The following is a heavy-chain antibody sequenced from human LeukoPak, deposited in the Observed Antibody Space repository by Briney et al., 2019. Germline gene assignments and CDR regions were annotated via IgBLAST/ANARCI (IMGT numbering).Heavy chain of an antibody. J-gene: IGHJ3*01. CDR1: GASINAYY. CDR2: MSYSGRT. Sequence: ASETLSLICNVCGASINAYYWTWIRQSPEKGLEWIASMSYSGRTDSNPSLKSRVSMSVGPSKSQFSLRLTSVTAADTAIYYCAQQVVGTSNSFDVWGQGTFVAVSS. D-gene: IGHD6-13*01. V-gene: IGHV4-59*01. CDR3: AQQVVGTSNSFDV.